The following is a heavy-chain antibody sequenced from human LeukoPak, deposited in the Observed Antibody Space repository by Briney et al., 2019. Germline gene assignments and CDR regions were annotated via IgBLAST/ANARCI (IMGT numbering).Heavy chain of an antibody. CDR2: INPKSGGT. Sequence: GASVKVSCKASGYTFTGSYMHWVRQAPGQGLEWMGRINPKSGGTNYAQKFQGRVTVTRDTSISTAYMEMSTLRSEDTAVYYCARSLTYYYDSSGYYPPRYWGQGTLVTASS. CDR3: ARSLTYYYDSSGYYPPRY. V-gene: IGHV1-2*06. D-gene: IGHD3-22*01. CDR1: GYTFTGSY. J-gene: IGHJ4*02.